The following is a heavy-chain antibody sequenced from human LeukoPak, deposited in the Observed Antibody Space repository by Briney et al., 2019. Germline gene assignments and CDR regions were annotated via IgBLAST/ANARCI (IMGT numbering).Heavy chain of an antibody. D-gene: IGHD3-3*01. CDR3: ARHGPEYYDCWSGYSNSLYYFDY. CDR1: GYSFTSYW. CDR2: IYPGDSDT. J-gene: IGHJ4*02. Sequence: GESLKISCKGSGYSFTSYWIGWVRQMPGKGLEWMGIIYPGDSDTRYSPSFQGQVTISADKSISTAYLQWSSLKASDTAMYYCARHGPEYYDCWSGYSNSLYYFDYWGQGTLVTVSS. V-gene: IGHV5-51*01.